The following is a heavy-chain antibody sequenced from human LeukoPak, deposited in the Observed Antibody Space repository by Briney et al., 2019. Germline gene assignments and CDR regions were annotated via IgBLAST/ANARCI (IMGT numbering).Heavy chain of an antibody. CDR3: AKDPRYISPRPKEVDY. J-gene: IGHJ4*02. CDR2: ISAYNGNT. CDR1: GYTFTSYG. D-gene: IGHD3-3*02. Sequence: ASVKVSCKASGYTFTSYGISWVRQAPGQGLEWMGWISAYNGNTNYAQKLQGRVTMTTDTSTSTAYMELRSLRAEDTAVYYCAKDPRYISPRPKEVDYWGQGTLVTVSS. V-gene: IGHV1-18*04.